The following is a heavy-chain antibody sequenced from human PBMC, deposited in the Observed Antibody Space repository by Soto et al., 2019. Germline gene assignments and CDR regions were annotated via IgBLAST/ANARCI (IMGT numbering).Heavy chain of an antibody. CDR1: GGSISSYY. CDR3: ASSIAAREPYYYYYYGMDV. Sequence: QVQLQESGPGLVKPSETLSLTCTVSGGSISSYYWSWIRQPPGKGLEWIGYIYYSGSTNYNPSLKSRVTISVDTSKNPFSLKLSSVTAADTAVYYCASSIAAREPYYYYYYGMDVWGQGTTVTVSS. V-gene: IGHV4-59*01. D-gene: IGHD6-6*01. CDR2: IYYSGST. J-gene: IGHJ6*02.